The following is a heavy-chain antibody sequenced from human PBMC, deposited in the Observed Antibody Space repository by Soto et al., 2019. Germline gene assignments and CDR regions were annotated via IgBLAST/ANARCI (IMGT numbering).Heavy chain of an antibody. Sequence: SETLSLTCVVAGTSISSTFWWTWVRQSPGKGLEWIGEIYHSGSTNYNPSLKSRVTISVDKSNNQFSLELRAVTAADTAMYYCATLPPRIVVVKTEIPTWGKGTPVLVS. CDR1: GTSISSTFW. CDR2: IYHSGST. CDR3: ATLPPRIVVVKTEIPT. V-gene: IGHV4-4*02. J-gene: IGHJ1*01. D-gene: IGHD2-21*01.